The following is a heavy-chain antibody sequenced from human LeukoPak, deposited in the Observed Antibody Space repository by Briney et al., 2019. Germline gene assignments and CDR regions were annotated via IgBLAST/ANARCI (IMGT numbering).Heavy chain of an antibody. Sequence: GSSVKVSCKASGGTFSSYAISWVRQAPGQGLEWMGWIIPIFGKANYAQKFQGRVTITTDESTSTAYMELSSLRSEDTAVCYCAREARYDSSGFDYWGRGTLVTVSS. J-gene: IGHJ4*02. CDR3: AREARYDSSGFDY. V-gene: IGHV1-69*05. D-gene: IGHD3-22*01. CDR1: GGTFSSYA. CDR2: IIPIFGKA.